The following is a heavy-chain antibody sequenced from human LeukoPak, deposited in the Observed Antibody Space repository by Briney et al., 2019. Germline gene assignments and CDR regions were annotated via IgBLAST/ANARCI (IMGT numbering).Heavy chain of an antibody. CDR2: IYYSGST. V-gene: IGHV4-39*02. CDR3: ARDDSSANWFDP. D-gene: IGHD6-13*01. CDR1: GGSISSSSYY. J-gene: IGHJ5*02. Sequence: SETLSLTCTVSGGSISSSSYYWGWIRQPPGKGLEWIGSIYYSGSTYYNPSLKSRVTISVDTSKNQFSLKLSSVTAADTAVYYCARDDSSANWFDPWGQGTLVTVSS.